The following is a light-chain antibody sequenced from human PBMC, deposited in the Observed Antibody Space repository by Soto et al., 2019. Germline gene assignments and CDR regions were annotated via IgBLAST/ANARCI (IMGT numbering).Light chain of an antibody. CDR3: SSYTTSSTVV. CDR1: SSDVGGYNY. J-gene: IGLJ2*01. CDR2: DVS. Sequence: QSVLTQPASVSGSPGQSIAISCTGTSSDVGGYNYVSWYQQHPGKAPKLMIYDVSVRPSGVSDRFSGSKSDNTASLTISELQAEDEAHYYCSSYTTSSTVVFGGGTKLTVL. V-gene: IGLV2-14*01.